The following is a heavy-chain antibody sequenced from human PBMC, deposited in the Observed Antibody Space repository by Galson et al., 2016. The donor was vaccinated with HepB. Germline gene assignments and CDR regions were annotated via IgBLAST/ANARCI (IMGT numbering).Heavy chain of an antibody. J-gene: IGHJ3*02. CDR3: AKDSGAYYYDSSGHRRNAFDI. V-gene: IGHV3-9*02. CDR1: GFTSDHYA. D-gene: IGHD3-22*01. Sequence: SLRLSCAASGFTSDHYAMHWVRQAPGKGLEWVSGLSWNSGSIGNAVSVRGSITISRDNAKNSLYLQMNSLRAEDTALYYCAKDSGAYYYDSSGHRRNAFDIWGQGTVVTVSS. CDR2: LSWNSGSI.